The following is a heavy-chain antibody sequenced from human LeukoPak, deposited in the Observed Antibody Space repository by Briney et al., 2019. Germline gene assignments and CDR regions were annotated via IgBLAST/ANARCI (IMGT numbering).Heavy chain of an antibody. Sequence: GGSLRLSCAASGFTFSSYSMNWVRQAPGKGLEWVSSISSSSSYIYYADSVKGRFTISRDNAKNPLYLQMNSLRAEDTAVYYCARDDRADYYDSSGYTPPVGWFDPWGQGTLVTVSS. V-gene: IGHV3-21*01. J-gene: IGHJ5*02. CDR2: ISSSSSYI. D-gene: IGHD3-22*01. CDR3: ARDDRADYYDSSGYTPPVGWFDP. CDR1: GFTFSSYS.